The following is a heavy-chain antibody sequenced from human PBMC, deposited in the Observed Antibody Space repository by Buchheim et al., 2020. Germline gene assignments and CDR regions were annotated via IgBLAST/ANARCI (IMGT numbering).Heavy chain of an antibody. J-gene: IGHJ4*02. CDR1: GDSISRNSHY. V-gene: IGHV4-39*01. CDR2: VSSGGSM. CDR3: ARHVNRRGSSRD. D-gene: IGHD6-6*01. Sequence: QLQLQESGPGLVKPSVTLSLTCSVSGDSISRNSHYWAWTRQSPGKGLEWIGSVSSGGSMYYNPSLRGRVTISVDSSKNQFSLKLSCVSAADTAVFYCARHVNRRGSSRDWGQGTL.